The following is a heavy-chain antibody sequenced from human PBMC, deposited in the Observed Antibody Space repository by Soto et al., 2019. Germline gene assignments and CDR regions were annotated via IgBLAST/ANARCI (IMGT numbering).Heavy chain of an antibody. CDR1: GFTLSGYA. J-gene: IGHJ6*03. D-gene: IGHD6-6*01. V-gene: IGHV3-64*01. Sequence: EVQLAESGGGLAQPGGSLRLSCAASGFTLSGYAMDWVRQAPGKGLEYVSGISSNGVGTYYANSVHGRFTISRDNSKNTVYLQMGSLRPEGMAVYYCARRARPDFYYMDVWGKGTTVTVS. CDR2: ISSNGVGT. CDR3: ARRARPDFYYMDV.